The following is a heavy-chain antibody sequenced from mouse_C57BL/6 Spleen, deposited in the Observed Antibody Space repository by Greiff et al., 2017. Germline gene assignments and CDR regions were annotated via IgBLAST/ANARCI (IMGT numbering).Heavy chain of an antibody. Sequence: ESGPGLVKPSQSLSLTCSVTGYSITSGYYWNWIRQFPGNKLEWMGYISYDGSNNYNPSLKNRISITRDTSKNQFFLKLNSVTTEDTATYYCARGVYSNYVPYFDVWGTGTTVTVSS. CDR3: ARGVYSNYVPYFDV. CDR2: ISYDGSN. CDR1: GYSITSGYY. V-gene: IGHV3-6*01. J-gene: IGHJ1*03. D-gene: IGHD2-5*01.